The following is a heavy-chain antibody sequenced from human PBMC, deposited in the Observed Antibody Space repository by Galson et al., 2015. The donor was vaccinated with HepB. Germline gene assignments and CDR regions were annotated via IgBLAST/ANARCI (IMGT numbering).Heavy chain of an antibody. CDR3: ARDSYCGGDCYPGYTWLDL. D-gene: IGHD2-21*01. CDR1: GYTFTNYG. J-gene: IGHJ5*02. Sequence: SVKVSCKASGYTFTNYGITWVRQAPGQGLEWMGWISAYDGNTKYAQKVQGRVTMTTDTSTNTAYMDLRSLTFDDTAVYYCARDSYCGGDCYPGYTWLDLWGQGTLVTVSS. V-gene: IGHV1-18*01. CDR2: ISAYDGNT.